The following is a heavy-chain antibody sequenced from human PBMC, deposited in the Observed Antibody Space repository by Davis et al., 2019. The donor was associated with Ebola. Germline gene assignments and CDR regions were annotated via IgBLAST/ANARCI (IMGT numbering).Heavy chain of an antibody. V-gene: IGHV5-51*01. J-gene: IGHJ4*02. Sequence: GESLKISCKGSGYGFADYWIAWVRQTPGKGLEWMGNIYPGDSDSRYSRSFQGQVTLSADKSIATAYLQWRSLKASDTAIYYCARQGGGSGRLTSFDSWGQGTLVTVSS. CDR3: ARQGGGSGRLTSFDS. CDR2: IYPGDSDS. D-gene: IGHD1-26*01. CDR1: GYGFADYW.